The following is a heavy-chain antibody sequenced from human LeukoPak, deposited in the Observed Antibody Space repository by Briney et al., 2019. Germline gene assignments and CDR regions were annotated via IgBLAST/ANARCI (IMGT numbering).Heavy chain of an antibody. V-gene: IGHV4-59*01. CDR3: ARGTMVRGVKGENWFDP. D-gene: IGHD3-10*01. J-gene: IGHJ5*02. CDR2: IYYSGST. CDR1: GGSISSYY. Sequence: SETLSLTCTVSGGSISSYYWSWIRQPPGKVLEWIGYIYYSGSTNYNPSLKSRVTISVDTSKNQFSLKLSSVTAADTAVYYCARGTMVRGVKGENWFDPWGQGTLVTVSS.